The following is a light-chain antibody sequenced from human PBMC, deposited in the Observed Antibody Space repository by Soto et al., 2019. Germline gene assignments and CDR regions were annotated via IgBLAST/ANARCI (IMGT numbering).Light chain of an antibody. CDR3: QTWGTGTVV. J-gene: IGLJ2*01. Sequence: QLVLTQSPSASASLGASVKLTCTLSSGHSTYAIAWHQQQPEKGPRYLMKLNSDGSHNKGGGIPDRFSGSSSGAERYLTISSLQSGDEADYYCQTWGTGTVVFGGGTKLTVL. CDR1: SGHSTYA. V-gene: IGLV4-69*01. CDR2: LNSDGSH.